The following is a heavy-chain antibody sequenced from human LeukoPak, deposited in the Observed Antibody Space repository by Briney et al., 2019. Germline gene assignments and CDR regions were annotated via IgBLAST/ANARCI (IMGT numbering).Heavy chain of an antibody. CDR3: AKDPLRYDSSGYPWPEYFQD. CDR1: GGSISSSNW. CDR2: IYHSGRT. J-gene: IGHJ1*01. Sequence: SETLSLTCAVSGGSISSSNWWSWVRQPPGKGLEWIGEIYHSGRTNYNPSLKSRVTISVDKSKNQFSLKMSSVTAADTAVYYCAKDPLRYDSSGYPWPEYFQDWGQGTLVTVSS. D-gene: IGHD3-22*01. V-gene: IGHV4-4*02.